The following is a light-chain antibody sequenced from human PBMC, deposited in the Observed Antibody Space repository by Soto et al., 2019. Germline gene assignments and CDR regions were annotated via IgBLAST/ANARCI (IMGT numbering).Light chain of an antibody. CDR1: QGVSRY. CDR3: QQRSNWALT. Sequence: EIVLTQSPATLSLSPGERATLSCRASQGVSRYLAWYQQKPGQAPRLLIYDASNRATGIPARFSGSGPGTDFTLTISSLEPEDFAVYYCQQRSNWALTFGGGTKVEIK. V-gene: IGKV3D-11*01. CDR2: DAS. J-gene: IGKJ4*01.